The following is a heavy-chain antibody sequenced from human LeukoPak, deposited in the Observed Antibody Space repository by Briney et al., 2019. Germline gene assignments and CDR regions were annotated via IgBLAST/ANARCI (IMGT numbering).Heavy chain of an antibody. J-gene: IGHJ3*02. Sequence: SETLSLTCTLSGGSISSYYWSWIRQPAGKGLEWIGRIYTSGSTNYNPSLKSRVTMSVDTSKNQFSLKLSSVTAADTAVYYCARDLYSSSWPHFDIWGQGTMVTVSS. D-gene: IGHD6-13*01. CDR2: IYTSGST. CDR1: GGSISSYY. V-gene: IGHV4-4*07. CDR3: ARDLYSSSWPHFDI.